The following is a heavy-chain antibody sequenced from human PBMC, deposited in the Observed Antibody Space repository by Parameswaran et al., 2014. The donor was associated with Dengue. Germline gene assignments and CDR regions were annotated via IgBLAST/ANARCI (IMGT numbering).Heavy chain of an antibody. V-gene: IGHV1-18*01. Sequence: SWVRQAPGQGLEWMGWISGYNANTNYAQKFQGRVTLTTETSTSTAYMELRSLSSDDTAVYYCAKDCSSNSCYGAGFDYWGPGEPWSPSPQ. D-gene: IGHD2-2*01. CDR3: AKDCSSNSCYGAGFDY. J-gene: IGHJ4*02. CDR2: ISGYNANT.